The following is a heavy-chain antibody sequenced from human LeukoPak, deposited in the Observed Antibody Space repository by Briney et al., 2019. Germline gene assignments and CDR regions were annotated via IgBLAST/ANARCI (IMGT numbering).Heavy chain of an antibody. V-gene: IGHV7-4-1*02. CDR3: ARVLSYDFWSGYYRSDYYYYYMDV. CDR2: INTNTGNP. Sequence: ASVKVSCKASGYTFTAYYMHWVRQAPGQGLEWMGWINTNTGNPTYAQGSTGRFVFSLDTSVSTAYLQISSLKAEDTAVYYCARVLSYDFWSGYYRSDYYYYYMDVWGKGTTVTVSS. J-gene: IGHJ6*03. D-gene: IGHD3-3*01. CDR1: GYTFTAYY.